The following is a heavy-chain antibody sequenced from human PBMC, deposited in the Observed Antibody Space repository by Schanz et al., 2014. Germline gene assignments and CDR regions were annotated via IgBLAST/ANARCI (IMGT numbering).Heavy chain of an antibody. J-gene: IGHJ4*02. V-gene: IGHV3-33*01. CDR2: IWSDGSTK. CDR3: ARDRGYCSGGSCLTFDY. CDR1: GFSLNTYG. Sequence: QAQLMESGGGFVQPGTSLILSCSVSGFSLNTYGIHWFRQPAGKGLEWVAVIWSDGSTKYYADSVKGRFTISRDNSKNTRYLQMNSLRADDTAVYYCARDRGYCSGGSCLTFDYWGQGTLXTVSS. D-gene: IGHD2-15*01.